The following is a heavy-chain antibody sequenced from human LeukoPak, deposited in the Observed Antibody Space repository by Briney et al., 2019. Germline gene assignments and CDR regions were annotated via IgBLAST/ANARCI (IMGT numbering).Heavy chain of an antibody. CDR1: GFSFSSYG. J-gene: IGHJ4*02. CDR3: AKDSGSSWYGPDY. Sequence: GGSLRLSCAASGFSFSSYGMHWVRQAPGKGLEWVTVISYDGTNKYYADSVKGRFTISRDNSKNALYLQMNSLRAEDTAVYYCAKDSGSSWYGPDYWGQGTLVTVSS. V-gene: IGHV3-30*18. D-gene: IGHD6-13*01. CDR2: ISYDGTNK.